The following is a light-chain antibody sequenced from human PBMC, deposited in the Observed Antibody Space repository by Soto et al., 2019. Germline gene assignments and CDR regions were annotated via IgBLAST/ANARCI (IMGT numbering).Light chain of an antibody. CDR3: QAWDSSTAV. CDR2: QDN. CDR1: KLGDKY. V-gene: IGLV3-1*01. Sequence: SYELTQPPSLSVSPGQTASIPCSGDKLGDKYVSWYQQKPGHSPVAVIYQDNNRPSGIPERFSGSNSGSTATLTITGTHSMDEADYYCQAWDSSTAVFGGGTKLTVL. J-gene: IGLJ2*01.